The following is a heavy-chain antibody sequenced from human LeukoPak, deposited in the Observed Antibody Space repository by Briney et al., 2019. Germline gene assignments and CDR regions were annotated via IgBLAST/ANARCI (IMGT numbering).Heavy chain of an antibody. CDR3: ARDGDGLIFPTDS. J-gene: IGHJ4*02. D-gene: IGHD2-21*01. V-gene: IGHV3-7*01. CDR2: MNEEASRI. Sequence: GGSLRLSCAASGFTFRNFWMSWVRQAPGKGLEWVANMNEEASRIYYLDSVKGRFTTSRDNAKNSLFLQMNSLRAEDTAVYYCARDGDGLIFPTDSRGQGTLVTVSS. CDR1: GFTFRNFW.